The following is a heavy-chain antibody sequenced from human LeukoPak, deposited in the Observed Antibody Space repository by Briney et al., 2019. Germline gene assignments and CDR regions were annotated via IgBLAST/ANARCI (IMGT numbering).Heavy chain of an antibody. J-gene: IGHJ4*02. D-gene: IGHD2-2*01. V-gene: IGHV4-39*01. Sequence: PGETLSLTCTASGASISSGAYYWGWLGQPPGKELDWIGRVFDSGRTSSNPSLRRWISTSLNSYKSQFSLELSSGTATDTPVYYCARYSSGTIRHYWRQGPL. CDR3: ARYSSGTIRHY. CDR2: VFDSGRT. CDR1: GASISSGAYY.